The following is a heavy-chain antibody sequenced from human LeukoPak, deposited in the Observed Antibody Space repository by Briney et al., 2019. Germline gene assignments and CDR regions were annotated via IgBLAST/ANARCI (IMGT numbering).Heavy chain of an antibody. CDR3: AKEAAAGSAFDI. D-gene: IGHD6-13*01. V-gene: IGHV3-30*18. Sequence: GGSLRLSCAASGFTFSSYDMHWVRQAPGKGLEWVAVISYDGSNTYYADSVKGRFTISRDNSKNTLYLQMNSLRGEDTAVYYCAKEAAAGSAFDIWGQGTMVTVSS. CDR2: ISYDGSNT. J-gene: IGHJ3*02. CDR1: GFTFSSYD.